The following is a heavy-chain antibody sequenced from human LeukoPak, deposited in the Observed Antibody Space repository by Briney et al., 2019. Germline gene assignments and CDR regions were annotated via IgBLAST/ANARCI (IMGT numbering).Heavy chain of an antibody. V-gene: IGHV3-74*01. CDR2: INSDGSST. CDR1: GFTFSTYW. D-gene: IGHD3-22*01. Sequence: PGGSLRLSCAASGFTFSTYWMHWVRQAPGKGLVWVSRINSDGSSTTYADSVKGRFTISRDNAKNTLYLQMNSLRAEDTAVYYCARVAGYYGSSENDFWGQGTMVTVSS. CDR3: ARVAGYYGSSENDF. J-gene: IGHJ3*01.